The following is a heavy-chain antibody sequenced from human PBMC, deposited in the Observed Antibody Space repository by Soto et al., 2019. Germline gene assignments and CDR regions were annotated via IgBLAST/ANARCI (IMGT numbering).Heavy chain of an antibody. V-gene: IGHV1-3*01. Sequence: QVQLVQSGAEVKKPGASVKVSCKASGYTFTSYAMHWVRQAPGQRLEWMGWINAGNGNTKYSQKFQGRVTITRDTSASAAYMELSSLRSEDTAVYYCARDHNGWGSLWFDPWGQGTLVTVSS. J-gene: IGHJ5*02. CDR3: ARDHNGWGSLWFDP. CDR1: GYTFTSYA. CDR2: INAGNGNT. D-gene: IGHD2-15*01.